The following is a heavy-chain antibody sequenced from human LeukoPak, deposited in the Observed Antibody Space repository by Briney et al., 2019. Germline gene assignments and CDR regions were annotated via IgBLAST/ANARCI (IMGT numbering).Heavy chain of an antibody. CDR3: AKVGHSSWFGELLFFDY. V-gene: IGHV3-30-3*01. J-gene: IGHJ4*02. CDR2: ISYDGSNK. CDR1: GFTFSSYA. D-gene: IGHD3-10*01. Sequence: GGSLRLSCAASGFTFSSYAMHWVRQAPGKGLEWVAVISYDGSNKYYADSVKGRFTISRDNSKNTLYLQMNSLRAEDTAVYYCAKVGHSSWFGELLFFDYWGQGALVTVSS.